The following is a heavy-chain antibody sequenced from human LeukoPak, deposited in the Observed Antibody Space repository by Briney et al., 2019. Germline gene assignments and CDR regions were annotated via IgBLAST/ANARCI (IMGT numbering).Heavy chain of an antibody. CDR1: GGSISSGGYS. CDR3: ARARIAAAGPFDP. V-gene: IGHV4-30-2*01. Sequence: SETLSLTCAVSGGSISSGGYSWSWIRQPPGKGLEWIGYIYHSGSTYYNPSLKSRVTISVDRSKNQFSLKLSSVTAADTAVYYCARARIAAAGPFDPWGQGTLVTVSS. J-gene: IGHJ5*02. CDR2: IYHSGST. D-gene: IGHD6-13*01.